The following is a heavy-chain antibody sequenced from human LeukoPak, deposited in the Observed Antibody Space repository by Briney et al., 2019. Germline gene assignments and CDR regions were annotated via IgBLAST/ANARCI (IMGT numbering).Heavy chain of an antibody. D-gene: IGHD3-10*01. CDR3: AREGLNMVRGVIPKEAWGWFDP. Sequence: SETLSLTCTVSGGSISSGSYYWNWIRQPAGKGLEWIARIYTSGSTNYNLSLKSRVTISVDTSKNQFSLKLRYVTASDTAVYYCAREGLNMVRGVIPKEAWGWFDPWGQGTLVTVSS. CDR1: GGSISSGSYY. V-gene: IGHV4-61*02. CDR2: IYTSGST. J-gene: IGHJ5*02.